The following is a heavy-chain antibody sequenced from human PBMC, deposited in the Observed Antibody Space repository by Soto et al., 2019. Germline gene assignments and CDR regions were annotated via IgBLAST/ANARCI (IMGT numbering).Heavy chain of an antibody. CDR1: GFTVSSSY. CDR2: FYSGGKT. V-gene: IGHV3-53*04. CDR3: ARAGQYCTTGTCYPAPMGV. D-gene: IGHD2-15*01. Sequence: EVQLVESGGGLVQPGGSLRLSCSASGFTVSSSYINWVRQAPGKGLEWGSTFYSGGKTYYADSVKGRFTISRHSSENTLYLQMNSLRREDTAVYYCARAGQYCTTGTCYPAPMGVWGEGTTVTISS. J-gene: IGHJ6*04.